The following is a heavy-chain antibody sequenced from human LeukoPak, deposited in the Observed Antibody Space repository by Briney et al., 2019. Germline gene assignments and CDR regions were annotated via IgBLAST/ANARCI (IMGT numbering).Heavy chain of an antibody. D-gene: IGHD3-3*01. CDR3: ATLNPYFDLWSGYEYYYYFMDV. Sequence: ASVKVSCKASGGTFSNYSISWVRQAPGQGLEWMGGIIPIFRTPNYAHKFQGRTTISTDDSTATAYMELSSLRSEDTAVYYCATLNPYFDLWSGYEYYYYFMDVWGRGTRSPSP. CDR1: GGTFSNYS. V-gene: IGHV1-69*05. J-gene: IGHJ6*03. CDR2: IIPIFRTP.